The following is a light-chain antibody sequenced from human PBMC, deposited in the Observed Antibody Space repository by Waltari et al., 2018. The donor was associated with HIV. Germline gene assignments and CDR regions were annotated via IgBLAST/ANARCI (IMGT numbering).Light chain of an antibody. V-gene: IGLV2-23*02. CDR1: SSDVGSHNL. CDR2: EVI. Sequence: QSALTQPASVSGSPGQSITISCTATSSDVGSHNLVSWYQHHPGRAPKLIIYEVIKRPSGVSHRFSGSKAGNTASLTIWGLQAEDEADYYCCSFADTNTWVFGGGTKLTVL. J-gene: IGLJ3*02. CDR3: CSFADTNTWV.